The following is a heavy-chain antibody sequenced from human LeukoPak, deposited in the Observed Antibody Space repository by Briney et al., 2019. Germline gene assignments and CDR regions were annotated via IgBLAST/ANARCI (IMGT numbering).Heavy chain of an antibody. J-gene: IGHJ6*02. CDR1: GGSISSYY. CDR3: ARGGALRYFDWLYSHYYYGMDV. CDR2: IYYSGST. D-gene: IGHD3-9*01. V-gene: IGHV4-59*01. Sequence: SETLSLTCTVSGGSISSYYWSWIRQPPGKGLEWIGYIYYSGSTNYNPSLKSRVTISVDTSKNQFSLKLSSVTAADTAVYYCARGGALRYFDWLYSHYYYGMDVWGQGTTVTVSS.